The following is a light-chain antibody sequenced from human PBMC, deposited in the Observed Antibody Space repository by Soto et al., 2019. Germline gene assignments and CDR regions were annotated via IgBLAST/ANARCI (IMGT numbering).Light chain of an antibody. Sequence: EIVMTQSPVTLSVAPGERATLSCRASQSVSSILAWYQQKPGQAPRLLIYGASTRATGVPARFSGSGSGTEFTLTISSLQSEDFAVYYCQQYNDWPRTFGQGTKV. CDR3: QQYNDWPRT. CDR1: QSVSSI. V-gene: IGKV3-15*01. CDR2: GAS. J-gene: IGKJ1*01.